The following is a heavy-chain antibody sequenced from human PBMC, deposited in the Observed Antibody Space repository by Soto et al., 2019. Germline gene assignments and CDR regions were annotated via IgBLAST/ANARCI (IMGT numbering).Heavy chain of an antibody. J-gene: IGHJ3*02. CDR1: GGSISSSSYY. CDR2: IYYSGST. D-gene: IGHD1-26*01. Sequence: QLQLQESGPGLVKPSETLSLTCTVSGGSISSSSYYWGWIRHPPGKGREWIGSIYYSGSTYYNPSLKSRVTISVDTSKNQFSLKLSSVTAADTAVYYCARFSGSHAAFDIWGQGTMVTVSS. CDR3: ARFSGSHAAFDI. V-gene: IGHV4-39*01.